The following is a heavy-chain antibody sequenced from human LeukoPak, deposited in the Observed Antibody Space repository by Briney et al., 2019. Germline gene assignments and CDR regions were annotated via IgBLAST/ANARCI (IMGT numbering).Heavy chain of an antibody. V-gene: IGHV1-2*02. D-gene: IGHD6-19*01. J-gene: IGHJ4*02. CDR1: GYTFTGYY. CDR3: ARVMQWLVDSPLRY. Sequence: ASVKVSCKASGYTFTGYYLHWVRQAPGQGLEWMGWINPNSGGTNYAQKFQGRVTMTRDTSNSTAYMELSGLRSDDTAVFYCARVMQWLVDSPLRYWGQGTLVTVSS. CDR2: INPNSGGT.